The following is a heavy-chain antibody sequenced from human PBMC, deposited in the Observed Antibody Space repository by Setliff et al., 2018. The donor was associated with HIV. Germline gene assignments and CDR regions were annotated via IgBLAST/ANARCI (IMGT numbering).Heavy chain of an antibody. CDR1: GFTFSNAW. D-gene: IGHD1-26*01. CDR2: IRNKKNGGTT. Sequence: GGSLRLSCAAAGFTFSNAWMTWVRQAPGKGLEWVARIRNKKNGGTTYYAAPVEGRFTISRDDSKNTLSLQMNSLKTEDTAIYYCNTDLGSGRFSWNNNWGQGTLVTVSS. CDR3: NTDLGSGRFSWNNN. V-gene: IGHV3-15*01. J-gene: IGHJ4*02.